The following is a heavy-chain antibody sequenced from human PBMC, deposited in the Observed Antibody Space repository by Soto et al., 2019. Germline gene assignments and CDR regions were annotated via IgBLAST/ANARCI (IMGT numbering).Heavy chain of an antibody. D-gene: IGHD2-2*01. CDR1: GYTFTSYG. Sequence: QVQLVQSGAEVKKHGASVKVYCKASGYTFTSYGISWVRQGPGQGLEWMGWISAYNGNTNYAQKLQGRVTMTTDTSTSTAYMELRSLRSDDTAVYYCARDYVDIVLVPAAMDNGYWGQGTLVTVSS. J-gene: IGHJ4*02. V-gene: IGHV1-18*01. CDR3: ARDYVDIVLVPAAMDNGY. CDR2: ISAYNGNT.